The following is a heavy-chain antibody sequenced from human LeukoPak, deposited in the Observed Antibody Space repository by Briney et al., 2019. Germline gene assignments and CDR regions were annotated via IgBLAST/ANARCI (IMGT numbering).Heavy chain of an antibody. V-gene: IGHV1-2*02. D-gene: IGHD3-10*01. CDR2: INPNSGGT. J-gene: IGHJ4*02. CDR1: GYTFTAYY. Sequence: ASVKVSCKASGYTFTAYYMHWVRQDTGQGLEYMGWINPNSGGTQYAQNLQGSVTMTRVTSISTAYMELTSLRSDDTAVYYGARDHEGTISGDYWGQGTLVTVSS. CDR3: ARDHEGTISGDY.